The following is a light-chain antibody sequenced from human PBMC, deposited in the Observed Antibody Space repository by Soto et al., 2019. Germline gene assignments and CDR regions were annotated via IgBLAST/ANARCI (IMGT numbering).Light chain of an antibody. J-gene: IGLJ1*01. CDR3: CSFAGSFGYV. CDR2: DVT. V-gene: IGLV2-11*01. Sequence: QSVLTQPRSVSGSPGQSVTISCTGTSSDVGRYDYVSWYQQHPGKAPKLIIYDVTERPAGVPDRFSGSKSGNTASLTISGLQAEDEADYSCCSFAGSFGYVFGGGTKLTVL. CDR1: SSDVGRYDY.